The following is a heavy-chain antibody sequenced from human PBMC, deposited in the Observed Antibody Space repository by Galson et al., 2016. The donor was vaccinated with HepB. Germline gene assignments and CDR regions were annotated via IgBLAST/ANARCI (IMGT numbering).Heavy chain of an antibody. Sequence: SLRLSCAASGFIFSNYGMHWVRQAPGKGLEWVAVISYDGNNKYYADSVKGRFTISRDSSQNTLYLQMNSLRTEDTAVYFCARKSMAGPRSYFDYWGQGTLVTVSS. J-gene: IGHJ4*02. CDR3: ARKSMAGPRSYFDY. CDR2: ISYDGNNK. D-gene: IGHD6-19*01. V-gene: IGHV3-30*03. CDR1: GFIFSNYG.